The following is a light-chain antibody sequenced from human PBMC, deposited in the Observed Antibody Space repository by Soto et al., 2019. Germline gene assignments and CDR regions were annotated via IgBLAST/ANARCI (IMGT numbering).Light chain of an antibody. CDR1: SSNIGINA. V-gene: IGLV1-36*01. Sequence: QSVLTQPPSVSEAPRQRFTISCSGGSSNIGINAVNWYQQLPGKAPKLLIYYDDLLPSGVSDRFSGSKSGTSASLAISGLQSDDEAHYYCAAWDDSLTGVVFGGGTKVTVL. CDR3: AAWDDSLTGVV. CDR2: YDD. J-gene: IGLJ2*01.